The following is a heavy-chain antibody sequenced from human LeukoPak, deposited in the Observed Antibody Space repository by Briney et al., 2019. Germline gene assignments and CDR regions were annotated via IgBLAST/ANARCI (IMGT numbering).Heavy chain of an antibody. V-gene: IGHV3-48*03. CDR1: GFIFSSYE. Sequence: GGSLRLSCAASGFIFSSYEMNWVRQAPGKGLEWVSFISSSGTIIYYADSVKGRFTISRDNAKSSLYLQMNSLRSEDTAVYYCAREDVDADSMDYWGQGTLVTVSS. D-gene: IGHD3-3*02. CDR2: ISSSGTII. CDR3: AREDVDADSMDY. J-gene: IGHJ4*02.